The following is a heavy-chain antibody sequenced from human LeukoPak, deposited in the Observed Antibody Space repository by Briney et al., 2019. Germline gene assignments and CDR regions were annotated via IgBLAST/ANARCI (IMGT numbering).Heavy chain of an antibody. V-gene: IGHV4-4*02. J-gene: IGHJ4*02. CDR3: ARSQGLLWFGELSFPHYFDY. CDR2: IYRSGGT. D-gene: IGHD3-10*01. Sequence: GXXSRTCAVAGGSISSSNWGSWGRPPRGKGVGWIGEIYRSGGTNYNPSLKSRVTISVDKSNNQFSLKLSSVTAADTAVYYCARSQGLLWFGELSFPHYFDYWGQGPLVTVSS. CDR1: GGSISSSNW.